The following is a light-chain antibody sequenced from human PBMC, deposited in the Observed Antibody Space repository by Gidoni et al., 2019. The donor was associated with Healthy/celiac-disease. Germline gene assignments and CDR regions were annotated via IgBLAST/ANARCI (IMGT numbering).Light chain of an antibody. CDR2: AAS. CDR3: QQSYSTPIT. V-gene: IGKV1-39*01. J-gene: IGKJ5*01. CDR1: QSISSY. Sequence: DIQMTHSPSSLSASVGYRVTITFRTSQSISSYLNWYQQKPGKARKLLIYAASSLQSGVPSRFSGIGSGTDFTLTIGSLQPEDFATYYCQQSYSTPITFGQGTRLEFK.